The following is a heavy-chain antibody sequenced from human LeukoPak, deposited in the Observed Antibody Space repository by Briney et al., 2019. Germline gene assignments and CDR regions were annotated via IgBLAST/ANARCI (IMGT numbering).Heavy chain of an antibody. CDR1: GGTFSSYA. CDR3: ARDDLTYYYDSSGYYPDY. J-gene: IGHJ4*02. Sequence: SVKVSCKASGGTFSSYAISWVRQAPGQGLEWIGRIIPILGIANYAQKFQGRVTITADKSTSTAYMELSSLRSEDTAVYYCARDDLTYYYDSSGYYPDYWGQGTLVTVSS. V-gene: IGHV1-69*04. CDR2: IIPILGIA. D-gene: IGHD3-22*01.